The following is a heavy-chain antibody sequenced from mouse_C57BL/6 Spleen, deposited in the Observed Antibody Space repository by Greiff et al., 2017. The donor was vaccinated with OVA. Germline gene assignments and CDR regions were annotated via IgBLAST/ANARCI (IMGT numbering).Heavy chain of an antibody. CDR2: IDPSDSET. V-gene: IGHV1-52*01. D-gene: IGHD2-4*01. Sequence: QVQLKESGAELVRPGSSVKLSCKASGYTFTSYWMHWVKQRPIQGLEWIGNIDPSDSETHYNQKFKDKATLTVDKSSSTAYMQLSSLTSEDSAVYYCASLYDYDGNWYFDVWGTGTTVTVSS. J-gene: IGHJ1*03. CDR3: ASLYDYDGNWYFDV. CDR1: GYTFTSYW.